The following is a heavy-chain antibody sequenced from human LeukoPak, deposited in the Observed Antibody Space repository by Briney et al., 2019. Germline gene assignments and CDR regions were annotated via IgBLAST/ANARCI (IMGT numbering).Heavy chain of an antibody. Sequence: PGGSLRLSCAASGFSFNNYAMSWARQAPGKGLEWVSAISGSGGSTYYADSVKGRFAISRDNSKNALYLQMNSLRPEGTAVYYCAKDVRSTFYCYYGMDVWGQGTTVTVSS. D-gene: IGHD3-3*02. V-gene: IGHV3-23*01. CDR3: AKDVRSTFYCYYGMDV. CDR1: GFSFNNYA. J-gene: IGHJ6*02. CDR2: ISGSGGST.